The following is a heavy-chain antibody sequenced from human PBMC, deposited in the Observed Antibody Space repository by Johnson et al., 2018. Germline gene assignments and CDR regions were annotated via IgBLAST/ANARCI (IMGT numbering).Heavy chain of an antibody. J-gene: IGHJ4*02. Sequence: VQLVQSGGGLVQPGESXRLSCAASGFSFPGRWMTWVRQAPGKGLELVANIKGDGTEQYCVDSVKGRFTISRDNSKNSLHFQMNSLRAKDTAVYSCAGWRPYNALGYWGQGTLVSVSS. V-gene: IGHV3-7*01. CDR3: AGWRPYNALGY. D-gene: IGHD5-24*01. CDR1: GFSFPGRW. CDR2: IKGDGTEQ.